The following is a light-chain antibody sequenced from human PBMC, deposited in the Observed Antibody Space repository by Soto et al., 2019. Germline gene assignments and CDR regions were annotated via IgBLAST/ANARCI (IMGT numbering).Light chain of an antibody. J-gene: IGLJ1*01. CDR3: SSYTSSSTYV. CDR2: EVS. V-gene: IGLV2-18*02. CDR1: SSDVGSYNR. Sequence: QSALSQPPSVSGSPGQSVTSSCTGTSSDVGSYNRVSWYQQPPGTAPKLMISEVSNRPSGVPDRFSGSKSGNTASLTISGLQAEDEADYYCSSYTSSSTYVFGTGTKVTVL.